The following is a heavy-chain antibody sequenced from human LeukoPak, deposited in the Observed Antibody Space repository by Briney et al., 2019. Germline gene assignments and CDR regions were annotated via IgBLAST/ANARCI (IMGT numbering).Heavy chain of an antibody. V-gene: IGHV4-59*08. J-gene: IGHJ4*02. CDR3: ARSHGYSGYDL. CDR2: IYYSGST. D-gene: IGHD5-12*01. Sequence: SETLSLTCTVSGGSISSYYWSWIRQPPGKGLEWIGYIYYSGSTNYNPSLKSRVTISVDTSKNQFSLKLSSVTAADTAVYYCARSHGYSGYDLWGQGTLVTVSS. CDR1: GGSISSYY.